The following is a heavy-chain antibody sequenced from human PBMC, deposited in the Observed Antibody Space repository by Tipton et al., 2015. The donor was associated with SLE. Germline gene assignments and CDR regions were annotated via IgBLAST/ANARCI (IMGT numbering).Heavy chain of an antibody. CDR3: ARQVPTTDFDY. Sequence: QSGAEVKKPGESLKISCKGSGYSFSSHWIAWVRQMPGKGLECMGIIYPGDSETRYSPSFQGRVTISADKSINTAYLQWSSLKASDTAMYYYARQVPTTDFDYWGQGTLVTVSS. CDR2: IYPGDSET. J-gene: IGHJ4*02. CDR1: GYSFSSHW. D-gene: IGHD1-26*01. V-gene: IGHV5-51*03.